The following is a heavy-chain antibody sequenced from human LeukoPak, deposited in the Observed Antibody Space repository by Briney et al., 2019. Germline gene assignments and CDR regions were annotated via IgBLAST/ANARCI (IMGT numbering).Heavy chain of an antibody. CDR3: ARGPRNDP. Sequence: ASVTVSCKTSGYPFTTWEINWVRQAAGQGLEWMGWVHPNSGNTAYAQKFQGRVTMTRDTSISTAYMELSGLRFDDTAVYFCARGPRNDPWGQGTLVTVSS. CDR2: VHPNSGNT. J-gene: IGHJ5*02. V-gene: IGHV1-8*01. CDR1: GYPFTTWE. D-gene: IGHD1-14*01.